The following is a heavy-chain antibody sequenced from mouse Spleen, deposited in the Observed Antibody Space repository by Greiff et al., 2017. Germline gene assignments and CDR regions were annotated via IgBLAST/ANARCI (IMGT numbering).Heavy chain of an antibody. D-gene: IGHD2-10*02. V-gene: IGHV2-6-1*01. J-gene: IGHJ4*01. CDR2: IWSDGST. CDR1: GFSLTSYG. Sequence: QVQLKETGPGLVAPSQSLSITCTVSGFSLTSYGVHWVRQPPGKGLEWLVVIWSDGSTNYNSALKSRLSISKDNSKSQVFLKMNSLQTDDTAMYYCARHPSQFYAMDYWGQGTSVTVSS. CDR3: ARHPSQFYAMDY.